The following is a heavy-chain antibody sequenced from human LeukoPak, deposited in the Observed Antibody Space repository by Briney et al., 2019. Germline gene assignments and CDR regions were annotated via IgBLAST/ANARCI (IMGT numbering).Heavy chain of an antibody. CDR3: ASGLISRYSSSWYYFDY. D-gene: IGHD6-13*01. J-gene: IGHJ4*02. Sequence: GGSLRLSCAASGFTFSSYWMRWVRQATGKGLEWVANIKQDGSEKYYVDSVKGRFTISRDNAKNSLYLQMNSLRAEDTAVYYCASGLISRYSSSWYYFDYWGQGTLVTVSS. CDR2: IKQDGSEK. V-gene: IGHV3-7*01. CDR1: GFTFSSYW.